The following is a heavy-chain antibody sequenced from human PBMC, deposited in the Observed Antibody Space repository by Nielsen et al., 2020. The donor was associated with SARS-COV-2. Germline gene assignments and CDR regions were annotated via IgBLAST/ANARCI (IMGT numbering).Heavy chain of an antibody. CDR3: ARARATIFGLVMSYGMDV. V-gene: IGHV1-18*01. CDR2: ISVLKGET. D-gene: IGHD3/OR15-3a*01. J-gene: IGHJ6*02. Sequence: ASVKVSCKASGYTFNRFDISWVRQAPGQGLEWMGLISVLKGETNYAQKFQGTVTMTRDASISTVYMELTSDDTAVYYCARARATIFGLVMSYGMDVWGQGTTVTVSS. CDR1: GYTFNRFD.